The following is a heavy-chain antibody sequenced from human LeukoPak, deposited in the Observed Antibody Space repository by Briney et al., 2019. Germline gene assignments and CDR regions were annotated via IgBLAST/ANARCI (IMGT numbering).Heavy chain of an antibody. CDR3: ARGPFWSGYSPIDY. CDR2: INHSGST. V-gene: IGHV4-34*01. J-gene: IGHJ4*02. D-gene: IGHD3-3*01. Sequence: SGTLSLTCAVYGGSFSGYYWSWIRQPPGEGLEWIGEINHSGSTNYNPSLKSRVTISVDTSKNQFSLKLSSVTAADTAVYYCARGPFWSGYSPIDYWGQGTLVTVSS. CDR1: GGSFSGYY.